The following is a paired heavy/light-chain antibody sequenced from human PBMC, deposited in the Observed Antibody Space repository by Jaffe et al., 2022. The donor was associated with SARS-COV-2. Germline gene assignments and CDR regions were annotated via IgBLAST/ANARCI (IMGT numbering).Light chain of an antibody. Sequence: QSVLTQPPSVSAAPGQRVTISCSGSDSNIGGHYVSWYQHFPGAAPKLLIYEDVKRPSDISDRFSASKSGTSATLDITGLQTGDEALYYCGTWDYSPITHVFGPGTEVTVL. CDR2: EDV. V-gene: IGLV1-51*02. CDR1: DSNIGGHY. CDR3: GTWDYSPITHV. J-gene: IGLJ1*01.
Heavy chain of an antibody. CDR2: TQFRGTT. J-gene: IGHJ4*03. V-gene: IGHV4-39*01. CDR3: GSSDALDGGIDI. CDR1: GDSITNSRHF. Sequence: QVQLQESGPGLVKVSETLSLTCSVSGDSITNSRHFWTWVRQSPGKGLEWIGNTQFRGTTYTSPSLERRVSISMDTSRDEFSLDLTSVTSADTGLYFCGSSDALDGGIDIWGQGTLVSVSS. D-gene: IGHD6-13*01.